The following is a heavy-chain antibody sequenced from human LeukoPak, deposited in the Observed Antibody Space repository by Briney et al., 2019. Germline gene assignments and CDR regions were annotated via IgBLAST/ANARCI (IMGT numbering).Heavy chain of an antibody. CDR1: GFTLSSNY. CDR2: IYSGGST. D-gene: IGHD6-13*01. V-gene: IGHV3-66*01. CDR3: ARDSGIAAAGTFDY. J-gene: IGHJ4*02. Sequence: GGSLTLSCAASGFTLSSNYMSWVRQAPGRGLEWVSVIYSGGSTYYADSVKGRFTISRDNSKNTLYLQMNSLRAEDTAVYYWARDSGIAAAGTFDYWGQGTLVTVSS.